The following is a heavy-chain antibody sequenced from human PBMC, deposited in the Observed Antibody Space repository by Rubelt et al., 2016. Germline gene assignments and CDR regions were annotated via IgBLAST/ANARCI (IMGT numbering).Heavy chain of an antibody. Sequence: QVQLVQSGAELKKPVASVKVSCKPSGYTFTSYAMHWVRQAPGQRLEWMGWINAGNGNTKSSRNFHGRVTITSDTCASTAYMGLSSLRSDDTAVYYCARGQWELPVDYWGQGTLGTVSS. D-gene: IGHD1-26*01. CDR1: GYTFTSYA. CDR3: ARGQWELPVDY. J-gene: IGHJ4*02. V-gene: IGHV1-3*01. CDR2: INAGNGNT.